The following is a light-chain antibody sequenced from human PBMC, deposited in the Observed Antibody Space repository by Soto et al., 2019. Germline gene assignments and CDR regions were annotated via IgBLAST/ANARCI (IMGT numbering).Light chain of an antibody. CDR2: AAS. CDR3: QQSYSTPVT. J-gene: IGKJ3*01. V-gene: IGKV1-39*01. Sequence: DIQMTQSPSSLSASVGDRVTITCRASQSINTFLTWYQQKPGKAPKLLIYAASSLQSGVPSRFSGSESGTDFTLTISSLQPEDCATYYCQQSYSTPVTFGPGTKVDIK. CDR1: QSINTF.